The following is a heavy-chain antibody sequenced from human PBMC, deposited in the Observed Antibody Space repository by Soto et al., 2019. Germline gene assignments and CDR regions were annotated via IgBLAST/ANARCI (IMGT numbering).Heavy chain of an antibody. CDR1: GFTFSSYG. D-gene: IGHD5-12*01. CDR3: AKDNGSGCDWLRVGDASDI. CDR2: ISYDGSNK. Sequence: PWGSLRLSCAASGFTFSSYGMHWVRQAPGKGLEWVAVISYDGSNKYYADSVKGRLTISRDNSKNTLYLQMNSLRGEDTAVYYCAKDNGSGCDWLRVGDASDIWGQGT. J-gene: IGHJ3*02. V-gene: IGHV3-30*18.